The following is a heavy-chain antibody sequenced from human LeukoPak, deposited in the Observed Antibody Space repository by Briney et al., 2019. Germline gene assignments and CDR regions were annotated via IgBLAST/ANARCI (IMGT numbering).Heavy chain of an antibody. Sequence: SETLSLTCTVSGGSITNYYWSWIRQPPGKGLEWIGETNHSGTTNYNPSFKSRVTISVDTSKNQFSLKLSSVTAADTAVYYCARHIAAAGNYFDYWGQGTLVTVSS. J-gene: IGHJ4*02. V-gene: IGHV4-34*01. D-gene: IGHD6-13*01. CDR3: ARHIAAAGNYFDY. CDR2: TNHSGTT. CDR1: GGSITNYY.